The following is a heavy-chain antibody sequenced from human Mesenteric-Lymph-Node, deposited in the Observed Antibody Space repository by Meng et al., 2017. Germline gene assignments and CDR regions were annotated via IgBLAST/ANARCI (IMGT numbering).Heavy chain of an antibody. CDR3: AHPSYCSSTSCYAGRHGMDV. CDR2: ISSSSSSYI. V-gene: IGHV3-21*01. J-gene: IGHJ6*02. D-gene: IGHD2-2*01. Sequence: GESLKISCAASGFTFSSYAMSWVRQAPGKGLEWVSSISSSSSSYIYYADSVKGRFTISRDNAKNSLYLQMNSLRAEDTAVYYCAHPSYCSSTSCYAGRHGMDVWGQGTTVTVSS. CDR1: GFTFSSYA.